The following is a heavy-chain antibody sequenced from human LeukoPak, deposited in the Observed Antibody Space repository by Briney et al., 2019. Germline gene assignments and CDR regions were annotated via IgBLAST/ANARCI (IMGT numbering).Heavy chain of an antibody. CDR2: IYFSGST. CDR3: ARSSRGYSYGPFDY. D-gene: IGHD5-18*01. CDR1: GGSISSYY. J-gene: IGHJ4*02. Sequence: PSETLSLTCTVSGGSISSYYWSWIRQPPGKGLEWIGYIYFSGSTNYNPSLKSRLAMSVDTSKNQFSLRLTSETAADAAVYYCARSSRGYSYGPFDYWGQGILVTVSS. V-gene: IGHV4-59*01.